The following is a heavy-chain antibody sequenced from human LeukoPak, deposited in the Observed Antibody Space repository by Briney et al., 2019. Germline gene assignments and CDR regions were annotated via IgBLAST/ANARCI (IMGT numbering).Heavy chain of an antibody. CDR1: GGSISSGGYY. V-gene: IGHV4-31*03. CDR2: IYYTGST. J-gene: IGHJ5*02. CDR3: ARAVEPALGFDP. D-gene: IGHD2-2*01. Sequence: SETLSLTCTVSGGSISSGGYYWSWIRQHPGKGLEWLGYIYYTGSTYYSPSLKSRVTISLDTSNNQFSLKLNSVTAADTAAYYCARAVEPALGFDPWGQGTLVTVSS.